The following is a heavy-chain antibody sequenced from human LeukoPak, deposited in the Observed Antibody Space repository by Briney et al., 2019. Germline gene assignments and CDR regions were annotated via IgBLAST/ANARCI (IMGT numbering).Heavy chain of an antibody. CDR3: ARGSLYDAFDI. CDR1: GGSISSYY. Sequence: SETLSLTCTASGGSISSYYWNWLRQPPGKGLEWIGYIYYSGSTNYNPSLKSRVTISVDTSKNQFSLKLSSVTAADTAVYYCARGSLYDAFDIWGQGTMVTVSS. J-gene: IGHJ3*02. CDR2: IYYSGST. V-gene: IGHV4-59*01.